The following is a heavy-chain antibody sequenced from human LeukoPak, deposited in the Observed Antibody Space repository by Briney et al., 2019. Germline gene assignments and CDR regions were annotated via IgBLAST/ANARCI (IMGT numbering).Heavy chain of an antibody. CDR3: AKDPPPIED. CDR1: GFTFSSYG. Sequence: PGRSLRLSCAASGFTFSSYGMHWVRQAPGKGLEWVAVISYDGSNKYYADSVKGRFTISRDNSKNTLYLQMNSLRAEDTAVYYCAKDPPPIEDWGQGTLLTVSS. V-gene: IGHV3-30*18. CDR2: ISYDGSNK. J-gene: IGHJ4*02.